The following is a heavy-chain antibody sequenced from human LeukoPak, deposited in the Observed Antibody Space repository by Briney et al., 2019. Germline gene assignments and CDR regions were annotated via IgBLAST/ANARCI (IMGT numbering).Heavy chain of an antibody. J-gene: IGHJ4*02. Sequence: PGGSLRLSCAASGFTFSSYGMNWVRQAPGKGLEWVSSITDNGGSTYYADSVKGRLTVSRDNSKNTLYLQMSSLRAEDTAVYYCAKRVHYDSSAAYFDYWGQGTLVTVSS. V-gene: IGHV3-23*01. CDR1: GFTFSSYG. D-gene: IGHD3-22*01. CDR3: AKRVHYDSSAAYFDY. CDR2: ITDNGGST.